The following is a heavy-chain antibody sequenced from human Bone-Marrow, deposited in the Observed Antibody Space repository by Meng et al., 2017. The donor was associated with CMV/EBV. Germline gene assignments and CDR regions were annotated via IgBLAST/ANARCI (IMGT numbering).Heavy chain of an antibody. D-gene: IGHD3-3*01. CDR2: IYYSGST. J-gene: IGHJ4*02. Sequence: SETLSLTCTVSGGSISSGGYYWSWIRQHPGKGLEWIGSIYYSGSTYYNPSLKSRVTISVDTSKNQFSLKLSSVTAADTAVYYCASVWSGYFDYFDYWGQGTLVTVSS. CDR3: ASVWSGYFDYFDY. V-gene: IGHV4-39*07. CDR1: GGSISSGGYY.